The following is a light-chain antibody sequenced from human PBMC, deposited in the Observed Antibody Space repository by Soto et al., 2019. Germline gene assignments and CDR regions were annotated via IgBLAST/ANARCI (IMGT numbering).Light chain of an antibody. CDR3: SSYRSSSTPYV. V-gene: IGLV2-14*03. CDR2: DVS. Sequence: QSVLTQPASVSGSPGQSITISCTGTSSDVGGYNYVSWYQQHPGKVPKLLIYDVSNRPSGVSNRFSGSKSGNTASLTISGLQAKDEADYYCSSYRSSSTPYVLGTGTKVTVL. CDR1: SSDVGGYNY. J-gene: IGLJ1*01.